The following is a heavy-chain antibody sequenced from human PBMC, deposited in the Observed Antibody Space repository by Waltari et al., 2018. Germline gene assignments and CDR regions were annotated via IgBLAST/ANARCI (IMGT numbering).Heavy chain of an antibody. Sequence: QLKLKESGPGLLKASETLSLTWYVSGYALNRGVYWCWLRQSPGKGLEWIATVYYDGPTFYAPSLVSRATTTMDTAKNQFSLTLESVTAADTAVYYCMRQVLGYCTSAACRRLESWGQGTLVTVSP. V-gene: IGHV4-38-2*01. CDR3: MRQVLGYCTSAACRRLES. CDR2: VYYDGPT. D-gene: IGHD2-8*01. J-gene: IGHJ4*02. CDR1: GYALNRGVY.